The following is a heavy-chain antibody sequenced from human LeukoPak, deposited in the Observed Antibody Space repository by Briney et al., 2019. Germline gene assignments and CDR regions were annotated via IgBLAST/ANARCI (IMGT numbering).Heavy chain of an antibody. Sequence: SETLSLTCAVYGGSFSGYYWSWIRQPPGKGLEWIGEINHSGSTNYNPSLKSRVTISVDTSKNQFSLKLSSVTAADTAVYYCARGRGLWFGESYTPLDYWGQGTLVTVSS. J-gene: IGHJ4*02. V-gene: IGHV4-34*01. CDR2: INHSGST. CDR3: ARGRGLWFGESYTPLDY. CDR1: GGSFSGYY. D-gene: IGHD3-10*01.